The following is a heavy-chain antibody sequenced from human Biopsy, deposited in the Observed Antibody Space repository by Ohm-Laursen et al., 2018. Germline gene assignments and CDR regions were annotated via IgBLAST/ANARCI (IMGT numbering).Heavy chain of an antibody. J-gene: IGHJ5*02. CDR3: GRAVRNQLLTDP. CDR1: GYTFTSYD. Sequence: ASVKVSCKASGYTFTSYDITWVRQASGQGPEWIGWLNPVSGNSNFGQKFRGRVTVTSDTCISTAYMELSGLTSDDTATYYCGRAVRNQLLTDPWGQGTLVTVTS. CDR2: LNPVSGNS. V-gene: IGHV1-8*01. D-gene: IGHD1-7*01.